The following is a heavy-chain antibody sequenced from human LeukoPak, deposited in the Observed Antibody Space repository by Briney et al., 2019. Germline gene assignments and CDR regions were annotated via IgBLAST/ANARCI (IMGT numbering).Heavy chain of an antibody. D-gene: IGHD3-10*01. V-gene: IGHV3-23*01. CDR2: ISGSGGST. CDR3: AKDEFRRKNHYDYLYYYGMDV. CDR1: GFTFSSYA. Sequence: GASLRLSCAASGFTFSSYAMSWVRQAPGKGLEWVSAISGSGGSTYYADSVKGRFTISRDNSKNTLYLQMNSLRAEDTAVYYCAKDEFRRKNHYDYLYYYGMDVWGQGTTVTVSS. J-gene: IGHJ6*02.